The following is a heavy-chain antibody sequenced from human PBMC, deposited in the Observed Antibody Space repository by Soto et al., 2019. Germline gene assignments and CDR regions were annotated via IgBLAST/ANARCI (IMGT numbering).Heavy chain of an antibody. CDR3: ARAPYDSSTYYLDY. V-gene: IGHV4-30-4*01. CDR2: IYYTGST. D-gene: IGHD3-22*01. CDR1: GASISGGDYY. J-gene: IGHJ4*02. Sequence: QVQLQESGPGLVKPSQTLSLTCTVSGASISGGDYYWTWIRQPPGKGLEWIGSIYYTGSTYSNPSLESRLSISVDPSNNQFALRLTSVTAPDTAIYYCARAPYDSSTYYLDYWGQGTLVTVSS.